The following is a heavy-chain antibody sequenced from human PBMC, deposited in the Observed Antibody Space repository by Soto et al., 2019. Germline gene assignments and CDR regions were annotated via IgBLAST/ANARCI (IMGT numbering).Heavy chain of an antibody. CDR2: INPDGSDT. Sequence: PGGSLRLSCAASGYTFSSYWIHWVRQAPGKGLVWVSRINPDGSDTSYVDSVKGRFTISRDNAKNTLYVQMNRLRAEDTAVYYCARDAINYYDSSGYSDYWGEGTLVTVSS. J-gene: IGHJ4*02. V-gene: IGHV3-74*01. CDR1: GYTFSSYW. D-gene: IGHD3-22*01. CDR3: ARDAINYYDSSGYSDY.